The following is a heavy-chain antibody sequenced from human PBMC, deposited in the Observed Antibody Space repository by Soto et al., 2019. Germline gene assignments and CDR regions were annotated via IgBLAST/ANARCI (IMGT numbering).Heavy chain of an antibody. D-gene: IGHD3-3*01. V-gene: IGHV1-46*01. CDR3: ARESITIFGVVPNRPHSGMDV. CDR1: GYTFTSYY. J-gene: IGHJ6*02. CDR2: INPSGGST. Sequence: ASVKVSCKASGYTFTSYYMHWVRQAPGQGLEWMGIINPSGGSTSYAQKFQGRVTMTRDTSTSTAYMELSSLRSEDTAVYYCARESITIFGVVPNRPHSGMDVWGQGTTVTVSS.